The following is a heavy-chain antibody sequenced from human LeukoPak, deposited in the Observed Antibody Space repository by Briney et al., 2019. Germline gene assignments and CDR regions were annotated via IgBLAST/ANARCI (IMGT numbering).Heavy chain of an antibody. CDR2: IRSSSSTI. Sequence: PGGSLRLSCAASGFTFSTYSMNWVRQAPGKGLEWVSYIRSSSSTIYYADSVKGRFTISRDNAKNSLYPQMNSLRAEDTAVYYCASMTQGYWGQGTLVSVSS. CDR3: ASMTQGY. V-gene: IGHV3-48*01. D-gene: IGHD2-21*02. J-gene: IGHJ4*02. CDR1: GFTFSTYS.